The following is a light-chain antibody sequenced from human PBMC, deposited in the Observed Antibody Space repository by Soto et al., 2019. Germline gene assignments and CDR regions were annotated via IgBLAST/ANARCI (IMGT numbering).Light chain of an antibody. CDR2: KAS. CDR3: QQYNSYEGT. CDR1: QSISSW. J-gene: IGKJ1*01. V-gene: IGKV1-5*03. Sequence: DIQMTQSPSTLSASGGDRVTITCRASQSISSWLAWYQQRPGKAPKLLIYKASSLESGVPSRFSGSGSGTEFTLTISSLQPDDFATYYCQQYNSYEGTFGQGTKVDIK.